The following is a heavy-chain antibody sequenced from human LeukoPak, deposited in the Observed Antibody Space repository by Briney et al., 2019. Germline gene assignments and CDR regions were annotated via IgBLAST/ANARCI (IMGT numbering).Heavy chain of an antibody. J-gene: IGHJ5*02. V-gene: IGHV1-18*01. Sequence: GASVKVSCKASGYTFTSYGISWVRQAPGQGLEWMGWISAYNGNTNYAQKLQGRVTMTTDTSTSTAYMELRSLRSDDTAVYYCARETDFRAGTGGNWFDPWGQGTLVTVSS. CDR1: GYTFTSYG. D-gene: IGHD6-19*01. CDR2: ISAYNGNT. CDR3: ARETDFRAGTGGNWFDP.